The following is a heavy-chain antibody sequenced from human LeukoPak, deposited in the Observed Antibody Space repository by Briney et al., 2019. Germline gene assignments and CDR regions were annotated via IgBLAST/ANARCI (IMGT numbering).Heavy chain of an antibody. CDR3: ARDQGAYNCLDL. V-gene: IGHV3-33*01. Sequence: PGGSLRLSCAASVFTLSRYGMHRVRQAPGKGLEWVAVIWYDGSYKYYADSVKGRFTISRENSNNTLYLQMNSLRAEDTAVYYCARDQGAYNCLDLWGEGTLVTVSS. CDR1: VFTLSRYG. D-gene: IGHD4/OR15-4a*01. CDR2: IWYDGSYK. J-gene: IGHJ5*02.